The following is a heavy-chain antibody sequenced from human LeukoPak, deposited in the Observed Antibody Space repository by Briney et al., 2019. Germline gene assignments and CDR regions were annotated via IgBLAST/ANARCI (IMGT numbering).Heavy chain of an antibody. CDR1: GFTFSSYG. Sequence: PGRSLRLSCAASGFTFSSYGMHWVRQAPGKGLEWAAVISYDGSNKYYADSVKGRFTISRDNSKNTLYLQMNSLRAEDTAVYYCAKDTLRFLEWLLFVSPDYWGQGTLVTVSS. CDR2: ISYDGSNK. V-gene: IGHV3-30*18. D-gene: IGHD3-3*01. CDR3: AKDTLRFLEWLLFVSPDY. J-gene: IGHJ4*02.